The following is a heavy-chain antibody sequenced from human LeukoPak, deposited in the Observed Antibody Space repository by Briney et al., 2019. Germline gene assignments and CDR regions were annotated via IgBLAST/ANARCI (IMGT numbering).Heavy chain of an antibody. CDR1: GFTFDDYA. Sequence: PGGSLRLSCAASGFTFDDYAMHWVRQAPGKGLEWVSGISWNSGSIGYADSVKGRFTISRDNAKNSLYLQMNSLRAEDTALYYCAKSPRVRHLGYSSSWYGAPGRFQHWGQGTLVTVSS. D-gene: IGHD6-13*01. CDR2: ISWNSGSI. J-gene: IGHJ1*01. CDR3: AKSPRVRHLGYSSSWYGAPGRFQH. V-gene: IGHV3-9*01.